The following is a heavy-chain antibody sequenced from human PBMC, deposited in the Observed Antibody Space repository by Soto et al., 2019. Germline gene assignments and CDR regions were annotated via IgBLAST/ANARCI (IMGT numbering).Heavy chain of an antibody. CDR3: AKEPYSDFWSADSYFDY. J-gene: IGHJ4*02. CDR2: ISGSGGSA. V-gene: IGHV3-23*01. Sequence: EVQLLESGGGLVQPGGSLRLSCAASGFTFGSHAMIWVRQAPGKGLEWVSAISGSGGSAYYADSVKGRFTISRDNSINKLYLQTNSLRAEDTALYYCAKEPYSDFWSADSYFDYWGQGTLVTVSS. D-gene: IGHD3-3*01. CDR1: GFTFGSHA.